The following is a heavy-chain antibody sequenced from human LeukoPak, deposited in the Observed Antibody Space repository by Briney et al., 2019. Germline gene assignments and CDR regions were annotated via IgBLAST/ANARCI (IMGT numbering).Heavy chain of an antibody. Sequence: ASVKVSCKVSGYIFTELSMHWVRQAPGKGLEWMGGFNPEDGESFYAQKFQGRVTLTEDTSADTAYMELSSLTFEDTAVYYCAMLGITIFGPVPGPHDYWGQGTLVTVSS. J-gene: IGHJ4*02. D-gene: IGHD3-3*01. V-gene: IGHV1-24*01. CDR1: GYIFTELS. CDR2: FNPEDGES. CDR3: AMLGITIFGPVPGPHDY.